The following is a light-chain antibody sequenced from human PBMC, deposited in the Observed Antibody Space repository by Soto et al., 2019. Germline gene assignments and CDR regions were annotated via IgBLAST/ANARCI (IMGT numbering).Light chain of an antibody. Sequence: QSALTQPASVSGSPGQSITISCTGTNSDVGGYNYVSWYQQHPGKAPKLMIFDVSNRPSEVSNRFSGSRSGNTASLTISGLQAEDEADYYCSSYTSSSTVVFVGGTKLTVL. J-gene: IGLJ2*01. V-gene: IGLV2-14*01. CDR1: NSDVGGYNY. CDR3: SSYTSSSTVV. CDR2: DVS.